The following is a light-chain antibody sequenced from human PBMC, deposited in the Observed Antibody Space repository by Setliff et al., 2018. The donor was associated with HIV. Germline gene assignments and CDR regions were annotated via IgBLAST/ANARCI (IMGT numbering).Light chain of an antibody. CDR3: SSYAGSNNV. J-gene: IGLJ1*01. V-gene: IGLV2-14*02. CDR1: SSDVGSYNL. CDR2: EVS. Sequence: ALAQPASVSGSPGQSITISCTGTSSDVGSYNLVSWYQQHPGKAPKVMIYEVSKRPSGVSNRFSGSKSGNTASLAVSGLQAEDEADYYCSSYAGSNNVFGTGTKVTVL.